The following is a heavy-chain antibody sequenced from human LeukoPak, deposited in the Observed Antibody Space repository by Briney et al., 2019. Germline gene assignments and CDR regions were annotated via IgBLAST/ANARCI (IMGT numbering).Heavy chain of an antibody. J-gene: IGHJ4*02. D-gene: IGHD2-2*01. V-gene: IGHV4-34*01. Sequence: SETLSLTCAVYGGSFSGYYWSWIRQPPGKGLEWIGEINHSGSTYYNPSLKSRVTISVDTSKNQFSLKLSSVTAADTAVYYCARQNFRCSTSCYLRGRIPSSFDYWGQGTLVTVSS. CDR1: GGSFSGYY. CDR3: ARQNFRCSTSCYLRGRIPSSFDY. CDR2: INHSGST.